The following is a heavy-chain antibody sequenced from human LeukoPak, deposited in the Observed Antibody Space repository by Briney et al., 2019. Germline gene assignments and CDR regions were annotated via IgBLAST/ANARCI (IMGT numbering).Heavy chain of an antibody. J-gene: IGHJ4*02. Sequence: GESLKISCKGSGYSFPTYWIAWVRQMPGKGLEWMGIIYPGDPDMRYSPSFQGQVTFSADKSTSTAYLQWSSLKASDTAIYYCARLFPYGYGKMDSWGQGTLVTVSS. CDR1: GYSFPTYW. D-gene: IGHD5-18*01. CDR3: ARLFPYGYGKMDS. V-gene: IGHV5-51*01. CDR2: IYPGDPDM.